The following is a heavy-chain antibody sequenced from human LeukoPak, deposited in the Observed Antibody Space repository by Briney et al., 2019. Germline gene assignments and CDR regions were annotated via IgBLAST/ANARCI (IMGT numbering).Heavy chain of an antibody. CDR2: IYPGDSDT. J-gene: IGHJ4*02. D-gene: IGHD3-16*02. V-gene: IGHV5-51*01. Sequence: GESLQISCKGSGYSFTSYWIGWVRQMPGKGLEWRGIIYPGDSDTRYSPSFQGQVTISADKSISTAYLQWSSLKASDTAMYYCARYIAPYYFDYWGQGTLVTVSS. CDR1: GYSFTSYW. CDR3: ARYIAPYYFDY.